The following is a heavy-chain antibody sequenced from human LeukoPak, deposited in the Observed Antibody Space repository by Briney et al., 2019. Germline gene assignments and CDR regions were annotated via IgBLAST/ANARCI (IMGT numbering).Heavy chain of an antibody. CDR2: IIPIFGTA. CDR3: ARDGSYYYDSSGYTFDY. Sequence: SVKVSCKAAGGTFSSDAISWVRQAPGQGLEWMGRIIPIFGTANYAQKFQGRVTITTDESTSTAYMELSSLRSEDTAVYYCARDGSYYYDSSGYTFDYWGQGTLVTVSS. CDR1: GGTFSSDA. J-gene: IGHJ4*02. D-gene: IGHD3-22*01. V-gene: IGHV1-69*05.